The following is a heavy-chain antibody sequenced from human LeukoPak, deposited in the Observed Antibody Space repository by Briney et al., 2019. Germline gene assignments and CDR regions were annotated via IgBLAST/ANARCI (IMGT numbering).Heavy chain of an antibody. CDR1: GFTFSSYG. D-gene: IGHD3-16*02. CDR2: ISYDGSNK. Sequence: GTSLRLSCAGSGFTFSSYGMHWVRQAPGKGLEWVAVISYDGSNKYYADSVKGRFTISRDNSKNTLYLQMNSLRAEDTAVYYCAKDDYVWGSYRYGPAPNFDYWGQGTLVTVSS. V-gene: IGHV3-30*18. J-gene: IGHJ4*02. CDR3: AKDDYVWGSYRYGPAPNFDY.